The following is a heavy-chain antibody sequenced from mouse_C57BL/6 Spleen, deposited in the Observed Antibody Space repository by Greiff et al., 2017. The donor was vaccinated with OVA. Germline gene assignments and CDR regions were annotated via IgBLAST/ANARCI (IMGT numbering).Heavy chain of an antibody. V-gene: IGHV1-63*01. D-gene: IGHD1-1*02. CDR2: IYPGGGYT. CDR3: ARGGTIEASWFAY. Sequence: QVQLQQSGAELVRPGTSVKMSCKASGYTFTNYWIGWAKQRPGHGLEWIGDIYPGGGYTNYNEKFKGKATLTADKSSSTAYMQFSSLTSYDSAIYYCARGGTIEASWFAYWGQGTLVTVSA. CDR1: GYTFTNYW. J-gene: IGHJ3*01.